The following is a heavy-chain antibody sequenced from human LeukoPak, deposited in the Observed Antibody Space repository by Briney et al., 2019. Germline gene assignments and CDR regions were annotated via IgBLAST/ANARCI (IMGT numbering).Heavy chain of an antibody. V-gene: IGHV5-51*01. J-gene: IGHJ3*02. CDR3: ARPENDYVVDAFDI. CDR1: GYSFTSYW. D-gene: IGHD4-17*01. Sequence: GESLQISCKGSGYSFTSYWIGWVRQLPGKGLEWMGIIYPGDSDTRYSPSFQGQVTISADKSISTAYLQWSSLKALDTAMYYCARPENDYVVDAFDIWGQGTMVTVSS. CDR2: IYPGDSDT.